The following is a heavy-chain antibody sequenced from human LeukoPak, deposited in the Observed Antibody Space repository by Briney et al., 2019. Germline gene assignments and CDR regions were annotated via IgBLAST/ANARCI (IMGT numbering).Heavy chain of an antibody. J-gene: IGHJ4*02. V-gene: IGHV3-23*01. CDR1: GFTFSSYA. CDR2: ISGSGGST. CDR3: TTYYYDSTSDFGY. Sequence: GGSLRLSCAASGFTFSSYAMSWVRQAPGKGLEWVSAISGSGGSTYYADSVKGRFTISRDNSKNTQYLQMNSLKTEDTAIYYCTTYYYDSTSDFGYWGQGTLVTVSS. D-gene: IGHD3-22*01.